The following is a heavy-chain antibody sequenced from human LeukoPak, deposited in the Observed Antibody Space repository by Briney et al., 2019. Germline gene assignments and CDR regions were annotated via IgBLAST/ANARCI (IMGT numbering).Heavy chain of an antibody. CDR3: ARDSHKFDSSGYYPDAFDI. CDR2: ISSSGSSI. D-gene: IGHD3-22*01. V-gene: IGHV3-48*03. Sequence: GGSLRLSCAASGFTFDDFPMHWVRQTPGKGLEWVSYISSSGSSIYYADSVKGRFTISRDNAKKSLYLQMHSLRAEDTAVYYCARDSHKFDSSGYYPDAFDIWGQGTMVTVSS. J-gene: IGHJ3*02. CDR1: GFTFDDFP.